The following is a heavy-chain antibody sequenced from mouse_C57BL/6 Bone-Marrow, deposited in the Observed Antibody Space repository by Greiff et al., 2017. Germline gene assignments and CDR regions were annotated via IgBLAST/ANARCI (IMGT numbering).Heavy chain of an antibody. CDR3: AREGTTVVGDY. CDR1: GYSITSGYY. J-gene: IGHJ2*01. CDR2: ISYDGSN. D-gene: IGHD1-1*01. Sequence: EVKLMESGPGLVKPSPSLSLTCSVTGYSITSGYYWNWIRQFPGNKLEWMGYISYDGSNNYNPSLKNRISITRDTSKNQVFLKLNSVTTEDTATYYCAREGTTVVGDYWGQGTTLTVSS. V-gene: IGHV3-6*01.